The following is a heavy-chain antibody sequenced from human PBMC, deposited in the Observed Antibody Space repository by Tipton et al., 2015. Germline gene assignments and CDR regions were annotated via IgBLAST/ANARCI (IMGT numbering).Heavy chain of an antibody. CDR1: GGSFSGYH. J-gene: IGHJ6*02. D-gene: IGHD3-16*01. V-gene: IGHV4-34*01. Sequence: TLSLTCAVYGGSFSGYHWSWIRQPPGKGLEWIGEINHSGSTNYNPSLKSRVTISLDTSKNQFSLNLSSVAAADTAVYYCAREFVTSGGFGMDVWGQGTTVTVSS. CDR3: AREFVTSGGFGMDV. CDR2: INHSGST.